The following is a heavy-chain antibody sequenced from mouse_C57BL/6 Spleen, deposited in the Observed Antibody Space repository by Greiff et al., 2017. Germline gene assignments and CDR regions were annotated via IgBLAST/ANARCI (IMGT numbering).Heavy chain of an antibody. CDR2: INPSNGGT. CDR3: ARATGGYDGGDYYAMDY. CDR1: GYTFTSYW. J-gene: IGHJ4*01. V-gene: IGHV1-53*01. D-gene: IGHD2-2*01. Sequence: VQLQQPGTELVKPGASVKLSCKASGYTFTSYWMHWVKQRPGQGLEWIGNINPSNGGTNYNEKFKSKATLTVDKSSSTAYMQLSSLTSGDSAVYDCARATGGYDGGDYYAMDYWGQGTSVTVAS.